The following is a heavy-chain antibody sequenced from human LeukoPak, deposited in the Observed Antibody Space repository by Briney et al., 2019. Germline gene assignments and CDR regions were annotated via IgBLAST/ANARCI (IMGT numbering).Heavy chain of an antibody. Sequence: SGGSLRLSCVSSGFTVSSNYMSWVRQAPGKGLEWVSVIYSGGSTYYADSVKGRFTISRDNSKNTLYLQMNSLRAEDTAVYYCARVGYGDYVDYWGQGTLVTISS. CDR1: GFTVSSNY. D-gene: IGHD4-17*01. J-gene: IGHJ4*02. CDR2: IYSGGST. CDR3: ARVGYGDYVDY. V-gene: IGHV3-53*01.